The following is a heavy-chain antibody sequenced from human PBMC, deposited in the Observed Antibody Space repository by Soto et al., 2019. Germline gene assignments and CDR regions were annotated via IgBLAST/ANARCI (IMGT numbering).Heavy chain of an antibody. Sequence: QVQLVQSGAEVKKPGSSVKVSCKASGGTFSSYAISWVRQAPGQGLEWMGGIIPIFGTANYAQKFQGRVTITAEESTSPAYMELSSLRSEDTAVYCCARDGRGYSYGRFDPTYYYYGMDVWGQGTTVTVSS. CDR2: IIPIFGTA. CDR3: ARDGRGYSYGRFDPTYYYYGMDV. V-gene: IGHV1-69*01. CDR1: GGTFSSYA. D-gene: IGHD5-18*01. J-gene: IGHJ6*02.